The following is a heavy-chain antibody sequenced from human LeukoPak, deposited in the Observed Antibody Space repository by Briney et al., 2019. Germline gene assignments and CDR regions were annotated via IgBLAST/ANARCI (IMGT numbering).Heavy chain of an antibody. V-gene: IGHV3-21*01. CDR2: ISSSSSCI. Sequence: GGSLRLFCAASGFTFSRYSMNGVSQAPGKGLEGVTSISSSSSCINYADSVKGRFTITRDNAKNSLYLQMNSLRAEDTAVYYCARDREGGGNPLDYWGQGTLVTVSS. J-gene: IGHJ4*02. D-gene: IGHD4-23*01. CDR3: ARDREGGGNPLDY. CDR1: GFTFSRYS.